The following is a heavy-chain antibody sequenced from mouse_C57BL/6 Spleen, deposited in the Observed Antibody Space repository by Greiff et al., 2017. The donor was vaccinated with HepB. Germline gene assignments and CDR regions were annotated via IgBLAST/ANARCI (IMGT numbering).Heavy chain of an antibody. CDR1: GFTFSNYW. Sequence: EVKLMESGGGLVQPGGSMKLSCVASGFTFSNYWMNWVRQSPEKGLEWVAQIRLKSDNYATHYAESVKGRFTISRDDSKSSVYLQMNNLRAEDTGIYYCTTSNYFAWFAYWGQGTLVTVSA. CDR3: TTSNYFAWFAY. V-gene: IGHV6-3*01. CDR2: IRLKSDNYAT. D-gene: IGHD2-5*01. J-gene: IGHJ3*01.